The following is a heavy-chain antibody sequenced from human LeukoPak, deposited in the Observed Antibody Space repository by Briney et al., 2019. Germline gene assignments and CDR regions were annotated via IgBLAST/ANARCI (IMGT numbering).Heavy chain of an antibody. Sequence: PSETLSLTCTVSGYSISSGYYWGWIRQPPGKGLEWIGSIYHSGSTYYNPSLKSRVTISLHTSRNRFSLKLTSVTAADTAVYYCAREDCSGGSCYFDYWGQGTLVTVSS. D-gene: IGHD2-15*01. CDR2: IYHSGST. CDR3: AREDCSGGSCYFDY. V-gene: IGHV4-38-2*02. J-gene: IGHJ4*02. CDR1: GYSISSGYY.